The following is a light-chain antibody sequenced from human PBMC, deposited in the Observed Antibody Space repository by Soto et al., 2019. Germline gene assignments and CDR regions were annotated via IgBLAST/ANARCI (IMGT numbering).Light chain of an antibody. Sequence: QPVLTQSSSASASLGSSVELTCTLSSGHSGYIIAWHQQQPGKAPRYLMKVERSGSYNKGSGVPDRFSGSSSGADRYLTISNLQSEDEADYYCETWDSNTRVFGGGTKLTVL. CDR2: VERSGSY. CDR1: SGHSGYI. CDR3: ETWDSNTRV. V-gene: IGLV4-60*03. J-gene: IGLJ3*02.